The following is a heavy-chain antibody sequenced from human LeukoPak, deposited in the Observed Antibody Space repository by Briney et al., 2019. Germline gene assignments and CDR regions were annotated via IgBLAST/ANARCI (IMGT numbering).Heavy chain of an antibody. V-gene: IGHV3-9*01. CDR3: AKAHYYYYYMDV. CDR1: GFTFDDYA. J-gene: IGHJ6*03. CDR2: ISWNSGSI. Sequence: PGGSLRLSCAASGFTFDDYAMHWVRQAPGKGLEWVSGISWNSGSIGYADSVKGRFTISRDNAKNSLYLRMNSLRAEDTALYYCAKAHYYYYYMDVWGKGTTVTVSS.